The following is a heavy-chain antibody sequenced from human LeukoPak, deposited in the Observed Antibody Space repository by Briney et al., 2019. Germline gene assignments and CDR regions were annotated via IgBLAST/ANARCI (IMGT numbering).Heavy chain of an antibody. CDR2: IIPIFGTA. Sequence: SVKVSCRASGGTFSSYAISWVRQAPGQGLEWMGGIIPIFGTANYAQKFQGRVTITADESTSTAYMELSSLRSEDTAVYYCVRGFSLGELSVTFDYWGQGTLVTVSS. V-gene: IGHV1-69*01. CDR3: VRGFSLGELSVTFDY. D-gene: IGHD3-16*02. CDR1: GGTFSSYA. J-gene: IGHJ4*02.